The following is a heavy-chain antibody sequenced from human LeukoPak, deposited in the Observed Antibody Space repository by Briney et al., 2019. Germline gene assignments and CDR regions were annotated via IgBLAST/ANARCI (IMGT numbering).Heavy chain of an antibody. CDR2: INHSGGT. V-gene: IGHV4-34*01. D-gene: IGHD2-2*01. J-gene: IGHJ4*02. CDR3: ARHEYCSSTSCLD. CDR1: GGSFSGYY. Sequence: SETLSLTCAVYGGSFSGYYWSWIRQPPGKGLEWIGEINHSGGTNYNPSLKSRVTISVDTSKNQFSLKLSSVTAADTAVYYCARHEYCSSTSCLDWGQGTLVTVSS.